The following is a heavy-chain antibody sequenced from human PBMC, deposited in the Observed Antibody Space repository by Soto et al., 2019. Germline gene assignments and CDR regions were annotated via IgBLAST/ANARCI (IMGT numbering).Heavy chain of an antibody. CDR2: ISAYNGNT. V-gene: IGHV1-18*01. J-gene: IGHJ4*02. D-gene: IGHD6-19*01. Sequence: VQLVQSGAEVKKPGASVKVSCKASGYTFTSYGISWVRQAPGQGLEWMGWISAYNGNTNYAQKLQGRVTMTTDTSTSTAQMESRSPRSDDTGVYYWARDIAVGLVDYLGQGTLVTVAS. CDR1: GYTFTSYG. CDR3: ARDIAVGLVDY.